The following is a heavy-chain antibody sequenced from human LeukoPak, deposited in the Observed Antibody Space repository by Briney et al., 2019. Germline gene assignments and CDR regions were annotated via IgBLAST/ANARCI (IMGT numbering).Heavy chain of an antibody. D-gene: IGHD5-18*01. J-gene: IGHJ4*02. V-gene: IGHV1-69*06. CDR3: ARGLYSYGVRGDFDY. CDR2: IIPIFGTA. CDR1: GGTLSSYA. Sequence: SVKVSCKASGGTLSSYAISWVRQAPGQGLEWMGGIIPIFGTANYAQKFQGRVTITADKSTSTAYMELSSLRSEDTAVYYCARGLYSYGVRGDFDYWGQGTLVTVSS.